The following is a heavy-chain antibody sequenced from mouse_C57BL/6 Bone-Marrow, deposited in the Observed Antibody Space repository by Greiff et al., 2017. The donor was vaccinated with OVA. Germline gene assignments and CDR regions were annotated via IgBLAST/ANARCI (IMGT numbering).Heavy chain of an antibody. CDR2: ITHSGES. V-gene: IGHV12-3*01. CDR1: GFPITSGYY. Sequence: QVQLKESGPGLVKPSQSLFLTCSITGFPITSGYYWIWIRQSPGKPLEWMGYITHSGESFYNPSLQSPLSITRETSKNQFFLKLNSVTTEDTAMNNWAGDRLGSWYFDVWNTETTVTVSS. J-gene: IGHJ1*03. D-gene: IGHD4-1*01. CDR3: AGDRLGSWYFDV.